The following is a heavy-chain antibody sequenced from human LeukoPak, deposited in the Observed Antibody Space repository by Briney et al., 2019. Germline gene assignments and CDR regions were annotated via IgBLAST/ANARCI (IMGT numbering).Heavy chain of an antibody. CDR1: GGSFSSYY. J-gene: IGHJ4*02. Sequence: PSETLSITCTVSGGSFSSYYWSWIRQPAGTGLHWIGRIHNTGSTSYNPFLNSRLTMSLDTSKNQFSLKLSSVTAADTAVYYCASYYYDSSGYYPFFDHWGQGIMVTVSS. V-gene: IGHV4-4*07. CDR3: ASYYYDSSGYYPFFDH. D-gene: IGHD3-22*01. CDR2: IHNTGST.